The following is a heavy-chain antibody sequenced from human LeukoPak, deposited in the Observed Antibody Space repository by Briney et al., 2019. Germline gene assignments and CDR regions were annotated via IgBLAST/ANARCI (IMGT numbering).Heavy chain of an antibody. CDR1: GGTFSSYA. CDR3: ARSYYYDSSGYYYFDY. D-gene: IGHD3-22*01. CDR2: IIPIFGTA. J-gene: IGHJ4*02. V-gene: IGHV1-69*13. Sequence: SVKVSCEASGGTFSSYAISWVRQAPGQGLEWMGGIIPIFGTANYAQKFQGRVTITADESTSTAYMELSSLRSEDTAVYYCARSYYYDSSGYYYFDYWGQGTLVTVSS.